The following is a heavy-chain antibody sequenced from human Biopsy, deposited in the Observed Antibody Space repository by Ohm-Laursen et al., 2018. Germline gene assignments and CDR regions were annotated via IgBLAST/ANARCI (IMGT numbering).Heavy chain of an antibody. J-gene: IGHJ4*02. CDR1: GFTFRLYA. V-gene: IGHV3-23*01. CDR3: AKLGYSSEYDSSGEFDS. Sequence: SLRLSCAATGFTFRLYAMSWVRQAPGKGLEWVSAISGSRGGTFYSESVKGRFTVSRDNFQNSLFLHMNSLRADDTAVYYCAKLGYSSEYDSSGEFDSWGQGTLVSVSS. CDR2: ISGSRGGT. D-gene: IGHD3-22*01.